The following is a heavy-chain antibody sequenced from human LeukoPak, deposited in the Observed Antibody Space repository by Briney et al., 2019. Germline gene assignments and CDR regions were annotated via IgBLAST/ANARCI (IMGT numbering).Heavy chain of an antibody. CDR3: ANFERTVAGPYNWFDP. J-gene: IGHJ5*02. D-gene: IGHD6-19*01. CDR2: MSPSGGNT. CDR1: GFTFSSYA. V-gene: IGHV3-23*01. Sequence: GGSLRLSCAASGFTFSSYAMSLVRQAPGKGLEWISGMSPSGGNTYYADSVKGRFTISRDNSRNTLHVQMNSLRVEDTAVYYCANFERTVAGPYNWFDPWGQGTLVTVSS.